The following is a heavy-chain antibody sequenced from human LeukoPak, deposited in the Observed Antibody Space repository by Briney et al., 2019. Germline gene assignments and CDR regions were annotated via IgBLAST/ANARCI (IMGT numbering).Heavy chain of an antibody. Sequence: SETLSLTCAVYGGSFSGYYWSWIRQPPGKGLEWIGEINHSGSTNYNPSLKSRVTISVDTSKNQFSLKLSSVTAADTAVYYCARDGRYCSGGSCLDWGQGTLVTVSS. V-gene: IGHV4-34*01. CDR2: INHSGST. J-gene: IGHJ4*02. D-gene: IGHD2-15*01. CDR3: ARDGRYCSGGSCLD. CDR1: GGSFSGYY.